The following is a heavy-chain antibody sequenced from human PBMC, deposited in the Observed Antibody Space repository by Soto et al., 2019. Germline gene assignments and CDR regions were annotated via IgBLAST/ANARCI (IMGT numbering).Heavy chain of an antibody. CDR3: ASLRDPTIFVDTGYFDY. J-gene: IGHJ4*02. V-gene: IGHV4-4*07. CDR2: IYTSGIT. CDR1: GGPISSYY. D-gene: IGHD3-3*01. Sequence: LSLTCTVSGGPISSYYWSWIRQPAGKGMEWIGNIYTSGITNYNPSLKSRVTMSVDTSKNQFSLKLSSVTAADTAVYYCASLRDPTIFVDTGYFDYWGQGT.